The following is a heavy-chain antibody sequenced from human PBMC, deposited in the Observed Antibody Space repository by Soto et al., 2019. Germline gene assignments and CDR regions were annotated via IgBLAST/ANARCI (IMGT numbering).Heavy chain of an antibody. CDR1: RFTFDNYV. J-gene: IGHJ4*02. CDR2: ISDSGGST. Sequence: EVYLLDSGGGLVQPGGSLRVSCVASRFTFDNYVMSWVRQAPGKGLEWVSSISDSGGSTYYADSVKGRFTISRDNSKNTLHLQMNSLRAEDTAVYYCTKGRLDYWGQGTLVTVSS. CDR3: TKGRLDY. V-gene: IGHV3-23*01.